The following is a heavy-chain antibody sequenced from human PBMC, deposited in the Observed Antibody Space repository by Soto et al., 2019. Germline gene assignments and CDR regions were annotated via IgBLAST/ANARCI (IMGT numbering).Heavy chain of an antibody. CDR1: GYPFTHYG. CDR2: ISPFNGNT. CDR3: ARDQSFDRSYYYGIDV. Sequence: ASVKVSCKSSGYPFTHYGITWVRQAPGQGLEWMGWISPFNGNTNYGQTLQGRVTLTTDTSTSTVYMELRSLRPDDTAVYYCARDQSFDRSYYYGIDVWGQGTTVTVSS. D-gene: IGHD3-10*01. V-gene: IGHV1-18*01. J-gene: IGHJ6*02.